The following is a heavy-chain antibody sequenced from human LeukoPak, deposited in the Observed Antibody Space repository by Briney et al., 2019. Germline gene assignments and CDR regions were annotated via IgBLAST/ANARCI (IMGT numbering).Heavy chain of an antibody. D-gene: IGHD2-2*01. V-gene: IGHV4-34*01. CDR3: ARGELVIVPAVNYYYYYMDV. CDR1: GGSISSYY. Sequence: PSETLSLTCTVSGGSISSYYWSWIRQPPGKGLEWIGEINQSGSTNYNPSLKSRVTISVDTSKNQFSLKLSSVTAADTAVYYCARGELVIVPAVNYYYYYMDVWGKGTTVTVSS. CDR2: INQSGST. J-gene: IGHJ6*03.